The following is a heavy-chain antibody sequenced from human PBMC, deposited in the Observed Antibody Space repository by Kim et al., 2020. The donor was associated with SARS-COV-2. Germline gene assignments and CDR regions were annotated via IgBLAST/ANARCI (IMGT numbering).Heavy chain of an antibody. CDR2: IYYSGST. D-gene: IGHD6-19*01. Sequence: SETLSLTCTVSGGSVSSGSYYWSWIRQPPGKGLEWIGYIYYSGSTNYNPSLKSRVTISVDTSKNQFSLKLSSVTAADTAVYYCARVQQWLVRVDYWGQGT. CDR3: ARVQQWLVRVDY. V-gene: IGHV4-61*01. J-gene: IGHJ4*02. CDR1: GGSVSSGSYY.